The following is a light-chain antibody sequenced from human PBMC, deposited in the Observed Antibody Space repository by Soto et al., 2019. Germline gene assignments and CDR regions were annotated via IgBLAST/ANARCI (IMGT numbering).Light chain of an antibody. J-gene: IGKJ3*01. CDR3: QQYYSTPVT. CDR1: QSVLYSSNNKNY. Sequence: DIVMTQPPDSLAVSLGERATINCKSSQSVLYSSNNKNYLAWYQQKPGQPPKLLIYWASTRESGVPDRFSGSGSGTDFTLTISSLQAEDVAFYYCQQYYSTPVTFGPGTKVDLK. V-gene: IGKV4-1*01. CDR2: WAS.